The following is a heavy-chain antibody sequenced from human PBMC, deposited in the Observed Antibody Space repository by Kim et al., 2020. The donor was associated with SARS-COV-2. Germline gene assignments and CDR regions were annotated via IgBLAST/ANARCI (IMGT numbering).Heavy chain of an antibody. V-gene: IGHV5-51*01. CDR1: GYSFTSYW. D-gene: IGHD1-26*01. CDR3: ARLRGGSYYVEYYFDY. Sequence: GESLKISCKGSGYSFTSYWIGWVRQMPGKGLEWMGIIYPGDSDTRYSPSFQGQVTISADKSISTAYLQWSSLKASDTAMYYCARLRGGSYYVEYYFDYWGQGTLGTVSS. J-gene: IGHJ4*02. CDR2: IYPGDSDT.